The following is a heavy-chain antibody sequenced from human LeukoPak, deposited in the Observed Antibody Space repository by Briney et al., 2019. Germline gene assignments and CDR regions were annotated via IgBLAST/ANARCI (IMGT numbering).Heavy chain of an antibody. D-gene: IGHD3-9*01. CDR1: GFTFSSYA. CDR3: AKGYYFDILSGYSSLGS. V-gene: IGHV3-30*04. Sequence: GRSLRLSCVASGFTFSSYAMHWVRQAPGKGLEWVAVISYDGSNKYYADSVKGRFTISRDNSKNTLYLQMNSLRAEDTAVYYCAKGYYFDILSGYSSLGSWGQGTLVTVPS. CDR2: ISYDGSNK. J-gene: IGHJ4*02.